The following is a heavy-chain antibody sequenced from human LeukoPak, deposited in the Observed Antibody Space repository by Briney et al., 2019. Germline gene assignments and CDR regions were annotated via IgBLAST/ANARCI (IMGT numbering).Heavy chain of an antibody. V-gene: IGHV4-4*02. CDR3: AGPKGVRGTFDI. CDR1: GGSISSNNW. Sequence: SGTLSLTCAVSGGSISSNNWWGWVRQPPGKGLEWIGEIDHTGSTIYNPSLKSRVTISVDTSKNQFSLKLRSVTAADTAMYYCAGPKGVRGTFDIWGQGTMVTVSS. CDR2: IDHTGST. J-gene: IGHJ3*02. D-gene: IGHD3-10*01.